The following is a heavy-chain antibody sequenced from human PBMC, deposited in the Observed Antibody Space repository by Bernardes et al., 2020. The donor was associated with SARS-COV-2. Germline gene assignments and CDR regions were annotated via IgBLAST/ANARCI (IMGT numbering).Heavy chain of an antibody. D-gene: IGHD2-21*01. CDR2: IDWDDDK. CDR1: GFSLSTSGMC. Sequence: SGPTLVKPTQTLTLTCTFSGFSLSTSGMCVSWIRQPPGKALEWLARIDWDDDKYYSTSLKTRLTISKDTSKNQVVLTMTNMDPVDTATYYCARKQPGLAYWGEVDAWGQGTLVTVSS. J-gene: IGHJ5*02. CDR3: ARKQPGLAYWGEVDA. V-gene: IGHV2-70*11.